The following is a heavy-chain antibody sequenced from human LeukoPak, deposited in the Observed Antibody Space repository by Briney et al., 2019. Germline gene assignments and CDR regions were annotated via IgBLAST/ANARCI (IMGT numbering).Heavy chain of an antibody. CDR3: ARHSSCAWYYYFGY. CDR2: AYYSGTT. V-gene: IGHV4-39*01. D-gene: IGHD6-19*01. Sequence: PSETLSLTCTVSGGSISNSNYYWGWIRQPPGKGLEWIGGAYYSGTTYYSPALKSRLTITVDTSRNPFSLNLNSVTAADTAVYYCARHSSCAWYYYFGYWGQGSFVTVSS. CDR1: GGSISNSNYY. J-gene: IGHJ4*02.